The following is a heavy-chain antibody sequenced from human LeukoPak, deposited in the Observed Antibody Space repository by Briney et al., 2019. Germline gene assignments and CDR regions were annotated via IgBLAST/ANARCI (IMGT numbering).Heavy chain of an antibody. V-gene: IGHV1-2*02. CDR1: GYTFIDYH. CDR3: ARGYSGSYLNWFDP. J-gene: IGHJ5*02. CDR2: INPNSGGT. D-gene: IGHD1-26*01. Sequence: ASVKVSCKTSGYTFIDYHIHWVRQAPGQGLEWMGWINPNSGGTNYAQKFQGRVTMTRDTSISTAYMELSRLRSDDTAVYYCARGYSGSYLNWFDPWGQGTLVTVSS.